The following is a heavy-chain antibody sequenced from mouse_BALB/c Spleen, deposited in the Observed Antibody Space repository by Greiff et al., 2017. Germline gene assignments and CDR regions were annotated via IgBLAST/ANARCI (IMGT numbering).Heavy chain of an antibody. J-gene: IGHJ1*01. D-gene: IGHD1-2*01. CDR3: ARESTTATRYFDV. CDR1: GFTFSSYG. CDR2: ISSGGSYT. Sequence: VKLVESGGDLVKPGGSLKLSCAASGFTFSSYGMSWVRQTPDKRLEWVATISSGGSYTYYPDSVKGRFTISRDNAKNTLYLQMSSLKSEDTAMYYCARESTTATRYFDVWGAGTTVTVSS. V-gene: IGHV5-6*02.